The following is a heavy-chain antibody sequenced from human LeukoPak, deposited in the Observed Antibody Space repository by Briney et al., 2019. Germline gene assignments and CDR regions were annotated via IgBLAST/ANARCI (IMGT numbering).Heavy chain of an antibody. CDR3: ARGEEWYYYDSSGYFTPYYFDY. J-gene: IGHJ4*02. V-gene: IGHV1-2*02. Sequence: ASVKVSCKASGYTFTSYGISWVRQAPGQGLEWMGWINPNSGGTNYAQKFQGRVTMTRDTSISTAYMELSRLRSDDTAVYYCARGEEWYYYDSSGYFTPYYFDYWGQGTLVTVSS. D-gene: IGHD3-22*01. CDR2: INPNSGGT. CDR1: GYTFTSYG.